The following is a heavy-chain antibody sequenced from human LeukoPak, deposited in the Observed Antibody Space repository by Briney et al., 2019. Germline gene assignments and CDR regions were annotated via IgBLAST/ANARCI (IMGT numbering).Heavy chain of an antibody. Sequence: SDTLSHTCTVSGASISGYYWNWIRHPPGTRLEWIGYMHSSGRTSYNPSLKSRVTISVDTSKNQFSLNLNSVTSADTAVYCCSISHDFDWLTDYWGQGTLVTVSS. D-gene: IGHD3-9*01. V-gene: IGHV4-59*07. CDR2: MHSSGRT. CDR1: GASISGYY. CDR3: SISHDFDWLTDY. J-gene: IGHJ4*02.